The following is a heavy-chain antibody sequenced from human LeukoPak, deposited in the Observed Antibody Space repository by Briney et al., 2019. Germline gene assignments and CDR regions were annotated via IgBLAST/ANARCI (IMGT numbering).Heavy chain of an antibody. D-gene: IGHD4-17*01. V-gene: IGHV3-48*01. J-gene: IGHJ4*02. CDR1: RFTFSSYS. CDR2: ISSDTSTI. CDR3: ARGVYGDYYFDY. Sequence: GGSLRLSCAASRFTFSSYSMNWVRRAPGKGLGWLSYISSDTSTIYYADSVKGRFTISRDNAKNLLYLQVNSLRAEDTALYYCARGVYGDYYFDYWGQGTLVTVSS.